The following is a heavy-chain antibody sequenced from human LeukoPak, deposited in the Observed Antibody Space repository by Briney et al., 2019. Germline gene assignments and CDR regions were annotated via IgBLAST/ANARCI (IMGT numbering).Heavy chain of an antibody. CDR3: ARGRDVPFPYYYYYGMDV. CDR1: GGSFSGYY. J-gene: IGHJ6*02. V-gene: IGHV4-34*01. Sequence: SETLSLTCAVYGGSFSGYYWSWIRQPPGKGLEWIGEINHSGSTNYNPSLKSRVTISVDTSKNQFSLKLSSVTAADTAVYYCARGRDVPFPYYYYYGMDVWGQGTTVTVSS. CDR2: INHSGST.